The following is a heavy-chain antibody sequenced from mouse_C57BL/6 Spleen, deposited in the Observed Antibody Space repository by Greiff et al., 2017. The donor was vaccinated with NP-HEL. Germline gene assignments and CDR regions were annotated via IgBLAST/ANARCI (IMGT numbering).Heavy chain of an antibody. J-gene: IGHJ1*03. Sequence: EVQVVESGGGLVQPGGSLSLSCAASGFTFTDYYMSWVRQPPGKALEWLGFIRNKANGYTTEYSASVKGRVTISRDNSQSILYLQMNALNAEDSATYYCARRDYGSREYFDVWGTGTTVTVSS. D-gene: IGHD1-1*01. CDR2: IRNKANGYTT. V-gene: IGHV7-3*01. CDR1: GFTFTDYY. CDR3: ARRDYGSREYFDV.